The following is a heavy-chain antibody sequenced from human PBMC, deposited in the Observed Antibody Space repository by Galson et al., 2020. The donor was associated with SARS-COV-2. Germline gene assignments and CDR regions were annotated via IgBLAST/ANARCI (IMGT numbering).Heavy chain of an antibody. Sequence: ETSETLSLTCTVSGGSIRSYYWSWIRQSPGKGLEWIGYIYYIGGTEYSPSLKSRVTISVDTSKNQFSLKLSSVTAADTAVYYCATSFSSGWYALDYWGQGTLVTVSS. J-gene: IGHJ4*02. CDR1: GGSIRSYY. CDR2: IYYIGGT. CDR3: ATSFSSGWYALDY. D-gene: IGHD6-19*01. V-gene: IGHV4-59*01.